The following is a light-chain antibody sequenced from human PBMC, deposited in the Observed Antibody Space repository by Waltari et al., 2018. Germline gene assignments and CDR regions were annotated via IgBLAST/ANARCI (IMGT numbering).Light chain of an antibody. CDR1: SLRSYY. Sequence: TQDPAVSVAMGQTVRITCQGDSLRSYYASWYRQRPGQAPILVMYDKNNRPSGVPDRFSGSSSHNTGSLTITGAQAEDEASYYCHSRDASGVAGSFGGGTKLTVL. CDR2: DKN. V-gene: IGLV3-19*01. CDR3: HSRDASGVAGS. J-gene: IGLJ2*01.